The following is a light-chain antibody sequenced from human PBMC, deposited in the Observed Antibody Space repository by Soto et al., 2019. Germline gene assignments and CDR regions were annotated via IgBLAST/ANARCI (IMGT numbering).Light chain of an antibody. J-gene: IGLJ1*01. CDR3: QSYDSSLSGFYV. CDR2: GNS. V-gene: IGLV1-40*01. Sequence: QSVLTQPPSVYGAPGQRVTISCTGSSSNIGAGYDVHWYQQLPGTAPRLLIYGNSNRPSGVPDRFSGSKSGTSASLAITGLQAEDEADYYCQSYDSSLSGFYVFGTGTKVTV. CDR1: SSNIGAGYD.